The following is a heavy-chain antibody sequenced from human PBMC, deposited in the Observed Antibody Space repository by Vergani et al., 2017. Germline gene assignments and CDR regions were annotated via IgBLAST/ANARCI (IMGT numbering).Heavy chain of an antibody. V-gene: IGHV1-2*02. CDR3: AGAYYDSSGYHNDAFDI. J-gene: IGHJ3*02. CDR1: GYTFTGYY. Sequence: QVQLVQSGAEVKKPGASVKVSCKASGYTFTGYYMHWVRQAPGQGLEWMGWINPNSGGTNYAQKFQGRVTMTRDTSISTAYMELSRLRSDDTAMYYCAGAYYDSSGYHNDAFDIWGQGTMVTVSS. CDR2: INPNSGGT. D-gene: IGHD3-22*01.